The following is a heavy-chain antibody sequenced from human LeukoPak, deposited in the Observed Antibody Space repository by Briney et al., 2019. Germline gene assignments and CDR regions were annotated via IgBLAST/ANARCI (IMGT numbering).Heavy chain of an antibody. CDR2: INPNSGGT. Sequence: GASVKVSCKASVYTFTDYYMHWVRQAPGQGLEWMGRINPNSGGTNYAQKFQGRVTMTRDASISTAYMELSRLRSDDTAVYYCARDFGSYDAFDIWGQGTMVTVSS. J-gene: IGHJ3*02. CDR3: ARDFGSYDAFDI. CDR1: VYTFTDYY. D-gene: IGHD1-26*01. V-gene: IGHV1-2*06.